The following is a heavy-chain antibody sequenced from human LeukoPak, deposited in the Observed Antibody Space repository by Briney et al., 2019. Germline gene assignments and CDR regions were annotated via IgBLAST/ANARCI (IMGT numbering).Heavy chain of an antibody. CDR2: MNPNSGNT. V-gene: IGHV1-8*01. J-gene: IGHJ4*02. CDR1: VYTFTSYD. CDR3: ARGQEWWTPEMYYYGSGSYYTENDY. Sequence: ASVNVSCKASVYTFTSYDINWVRQATGQGLEWMGWMNPNSGNTGYAQKFQGRVTMTRNTSISTAYMELSSLRSEDTAVYYCARGQEWWTPEMYYYGSGSYYTENDYWGQGTLVTVSS. D-gene: IGHD3-10*01.